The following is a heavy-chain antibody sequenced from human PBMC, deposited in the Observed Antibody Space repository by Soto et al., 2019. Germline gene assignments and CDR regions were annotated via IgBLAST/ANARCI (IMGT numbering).Heavy chain of an antibody. CDR2: ISGSAGRT. CDR3: AKPQWELLD. J-gene: IGHJ4*02. CDR1: GFTFTSYA. D-gene: IGHD1-26*01. V-gene: IGHV3-23*01. Sequence: PGGSLRLSCAASGFTFTSYAMSWVRQAPGKGLEWVAIISGSAGRTYYADSVKGRFTISRDNSKNTLFLQMNSLRAEDTAVYYCAKPQWELLDWGQGTQVTVSS.